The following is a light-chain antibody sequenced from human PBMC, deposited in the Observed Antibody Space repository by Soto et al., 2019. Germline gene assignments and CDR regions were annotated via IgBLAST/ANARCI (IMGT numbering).Light chain of an antibody. Sequence: GVTQSPNTLSASPGERATLSCRASQSVRSNLAWYQQKPGQAPRLLIYGASTRATGIPARFSGSGSGTEFTLSIGSLQSEDFAVYYCQQYNDWPPTFGQGTKVDIK. V-gene: IGKV3-15*01. J-gene: IGKJ1*01. CDR2: GAS. CDR1: QSVRSN. CDR3: QQYNDWPPT.